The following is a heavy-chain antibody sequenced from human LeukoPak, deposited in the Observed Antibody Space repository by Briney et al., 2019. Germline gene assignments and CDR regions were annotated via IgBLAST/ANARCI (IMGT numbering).Heavy chain of an antibody. CDR3: AKGPSGITWFDP. Sequence: GGSVRLSCVVSRFQFSSYAMSWVRQAPWKGLEWVSVISGSGGSTYYADSVKGRFTISRDNSKNTLYLQMNSLRAEDTAVYYCAKGPSGITWFDPWGQGTLVTVSS. D-gene: IGHD3-10*01. CDR2: ISGSGGST. J-gene: IGHJ5*02. V-gene: IGHV3-23*01. CDR1: RFQFSSYA.